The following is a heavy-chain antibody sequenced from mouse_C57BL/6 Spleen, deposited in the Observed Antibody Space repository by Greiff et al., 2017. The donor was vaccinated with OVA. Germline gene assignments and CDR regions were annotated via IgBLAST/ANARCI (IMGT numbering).Heavy chain of an antibody. J-gene: IGHJ4*01. D-gene: IGHD2-5*01. CDR2: ISNLAYSI. Sequence: EVHLVESGGGLVQPGGSLKLSCAASGFTFSDYGMAWVRQAPRKGPEWVAFISNLAYSIYYADTVTGRFTISRENAKNTLYLEMSSLRSEDTAMYYCARRGDSNYDYAMDYWGQGTSVTVSS. CDR1: GFTFSDYG. CDR3: ARRGDSNYDYAMDY. V-gene: IGHV5-15*01.